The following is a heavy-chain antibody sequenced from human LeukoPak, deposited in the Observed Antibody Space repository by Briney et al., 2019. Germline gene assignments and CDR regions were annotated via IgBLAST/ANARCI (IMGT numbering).Heavy chain of an antibody. J-gene: IGHJ4*02. CDR1: GFTFRTYA. V-gene: IGHV3-23*01. CDR3: AKRTMSAFDS. Sequence: GGSLRLSCTASGFTFRTYAMNWVRQAPGKGLEWLSGISGSGNGTYYADSVKGRFIISRDNSKNMVYLQMNSLTVEDTATYYCAKRTMSAFDSWGQGTLLIFSS. CDR2: ISGSGNGT.